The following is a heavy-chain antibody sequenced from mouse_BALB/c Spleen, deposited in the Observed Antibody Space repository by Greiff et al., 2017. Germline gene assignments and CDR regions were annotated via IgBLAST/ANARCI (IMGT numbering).Heavy chain of an antibody. Sequence: EVKLVESGGGLVKPGGSLKLSCAASGFTFSSYTMSWVRQTPEKRLEWVATISSGGSYTYYPDSVKGRFTISRDNAKNTLYLQMSSLKSEDTAMYYCTREDYRYDGDYYAMDYWGQGTSVTVSS. D-gene: IGHD2-14*01. V-gene: IGHV5-6-4*01. CDR2: ISSGGSYT. J-gene: IGHJ4*01. CDR1: GFTFSSYT. CDR3: TREDYRYDGDYYAMDY.